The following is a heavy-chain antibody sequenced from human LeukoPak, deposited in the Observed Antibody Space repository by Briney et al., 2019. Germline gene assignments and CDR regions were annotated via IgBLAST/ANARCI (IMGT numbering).Heavy chain of an antibody. D-gene: IGHD6-19*01. CDR2: ISYDGSIK. CDR1: GFTFSNFA. V-gene: IGHV3-30*09. Sequence: GRSLRLCCAASGFTFSNFAMSGVRQAPGKGVEWVAFISYDGSIKSYADYVKRRFAVSRDNSTHTLYLPLNSLGPEDTAFYYCAKSYDNGWYVCDYWGQGTLVTVSS. CDR3: AKSYDNGWYVCDY. J-gene: IGHJ4*02.